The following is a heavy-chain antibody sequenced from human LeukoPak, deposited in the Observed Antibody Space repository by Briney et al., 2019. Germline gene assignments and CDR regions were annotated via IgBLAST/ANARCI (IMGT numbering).Heavy chain of an antibody. J-gene: IGHJ3*01. Sequence: SQTLLLTCAISGDSVSSNSAVWNWIRQSPSRGLEWLGRTYFGSKWYNDYAMSVKSRITINPDTSKNQFSLQLNSVTPEDTAVYFCARQRSRALDLWGQGTMVTVSS. D-gene: IGHD1-1*01. CDR3: ARQRSRALDL. V-gene: IGHV6-1*01. CDR1: GDSVSSNSAV. CDR2: TYFGSKWYN.